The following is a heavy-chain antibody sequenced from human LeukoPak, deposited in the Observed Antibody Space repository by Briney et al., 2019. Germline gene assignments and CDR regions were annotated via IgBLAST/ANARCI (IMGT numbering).Heavy chain of an antibody. D-gene: IGHD3-3*01. CDR3: ARLREIPVFGVVTKSTSYFDY. J-gene: IGHJ4*02. CDR2: ISSSSSYI. CDR1: GFIFSHYN. V-gene: IGHV3-21*01. Sequence: GGSLRLSCAASGFIFSHYNIDWVRQAPGKGLEWVSSISSSSSYIYYADSVKGRFTISRDNARNSLYLQMNSLRAEDTAVYYCARLREIPVFGVVTKSTSYFDYWGQGTLVTVSS.